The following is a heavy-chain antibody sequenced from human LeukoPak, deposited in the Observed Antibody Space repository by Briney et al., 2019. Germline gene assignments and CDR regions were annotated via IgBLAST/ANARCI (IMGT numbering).Heavy chain of an antibody. CDR2: IRSKANSYAT. CDR3: TRHGEDDIAAVAFDI. CDR1: GFTFSGSA. J-gene: IGHJ3*02. Sequence: GGSLRLSCAASGFTFSGSAMHWVRRASGKGLEWVGRIRSKANSYATAYAASVKGRFTISRDDSKNTAYLQMNSLKTEDTAVYYCTRHGEDDIAAVAFDIWGQGTMVTVSS. V-gene: IGHV3-73*01. D-gene: IGHD6-13*01.